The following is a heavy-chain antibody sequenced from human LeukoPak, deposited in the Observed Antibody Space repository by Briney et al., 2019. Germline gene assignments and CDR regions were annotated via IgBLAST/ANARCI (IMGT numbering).Heavy chain of an antibody. CDR3: ASNAFSGSNRYYFDY. Sequence: ASVKVSCKASGYTFTGYYMHWVRQAPGQGLEWMGWINPNSGGTNYAQKFQGRVTITADKSTSTAYMELSSLRSEDTAVYYCASNAFSGSNRYYFDYWGQGTLVTVSS. CDR1: GYTFTGYY. V-gene: IGHV1-2*02. CDR2: INPNSGGT. D-gene: IGHD1-26*01. J-gene: IGHJ4*02.